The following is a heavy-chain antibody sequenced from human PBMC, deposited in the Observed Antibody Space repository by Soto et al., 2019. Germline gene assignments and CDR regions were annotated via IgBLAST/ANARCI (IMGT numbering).Heavy chain of an antibody. Sequence: QVQLQESGPGLVKPSQTLSLTCTVSGGSISSGGYYWSWIRQHPGKGLEWIGYIYYSGSTYCNPSLKRRATILVVTSKTQFSLTLSSVTAADTAVYYCARTPLLWCQGTLVTVSS. CDR3: ARTPLL. V-gene: IGHV4-31*03. CDR1: GGSISSGGYY. J-gene: IGHJ4*02. CDR2: IYYSGST. D-gene: IGHD1-26*01.